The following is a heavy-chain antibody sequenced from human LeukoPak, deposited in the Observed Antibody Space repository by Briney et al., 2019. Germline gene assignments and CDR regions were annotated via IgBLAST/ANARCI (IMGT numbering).Heavy chain of an antibody. CDR1: GGSISTYY. J-gene: IGHJ1*01. CDR2: IYYGGST. D-gene: IGHD3-22*01. V-gene: IGHV4-59*01. CDR3: ARSSGPDYYYDSSGYYGGPLTEYFQH. Sequence: PSETLSLTCNVSGGSISTYYWTWIRQPPGKGLEWIGYIYYGGSTNYNPSLKSRVTISVDTSKNQFSLKLSSVTAADTAVYYCARSSGPDYYYDSSGYYGGPLTEYFQHWGQGTLVTVSS.